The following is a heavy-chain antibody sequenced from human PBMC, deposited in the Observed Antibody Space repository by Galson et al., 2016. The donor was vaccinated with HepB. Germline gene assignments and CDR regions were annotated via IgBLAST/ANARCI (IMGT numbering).Heavy chain of an antibody. V-gene: IGHV2-5*01. CDR2: LYWNDDK. CDR3: SHSARLGVFTLLDS. CDR1: GFSLNTDAVA. Sequence: PALVKPTQTLTLTCPFSGFSLNTDAVAVGWIRQPPGKALEWLALLYWNDDKRYRPSLKTRLTITQISSKNHLVLTMTNMDPVDTGRYFCSHSARLGVFTLLDSWSEGTRGTVSS. D-gene: IGHD7-27*01. J-gene: IGHJ4*02.